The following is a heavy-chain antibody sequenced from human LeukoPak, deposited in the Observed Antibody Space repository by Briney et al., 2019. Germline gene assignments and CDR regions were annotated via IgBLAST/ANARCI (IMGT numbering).Heavy chain of an antibody. CDR2: ISFDDSNI. V-gene: IGHV3-30*01. CDR3: VRGRGRGSYLVDH. CDR1: GFIFSDHS. J-gene: IGHJ4*02. Sequence: PGGSLRLSCAASGFIFSDHSMHWVRLPPGKGLEWVALISFDDSNIRYADSVKGRCTISRDNSKNTLYLQLNSLRYEDTAVYYCVRGRGRGSYLVDHWGQGTLVTVSS. D-gene: IGHD1-26*01.